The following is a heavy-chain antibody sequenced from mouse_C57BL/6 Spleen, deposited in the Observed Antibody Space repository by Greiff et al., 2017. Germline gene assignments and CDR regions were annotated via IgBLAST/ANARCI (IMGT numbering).Heavy chain of an antibody. V-gene: IGHV1-64*01. Sequence: QVQLLQPGAELVKPGDSVKLSCTASGYTFTSYWMHWVKKRPGQGLEWIGMIHSNSGSTYYNEKLKSKSILTVAKSSSTAYMQLTSLTSADSAVDSCGGSSNDEDYWGQGTSLTVSS. CDR3: GGSSNDEDY. CDR2: IHSNSGST. CDR1: GYTFTSYW. J-gene: IGHJ2*02. D-gene: IGHD2-12*01.